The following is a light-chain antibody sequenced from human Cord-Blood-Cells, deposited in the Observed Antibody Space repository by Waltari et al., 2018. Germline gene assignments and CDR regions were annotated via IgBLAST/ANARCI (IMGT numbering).Light chain of an antibody. CDR1: SSDVGGYNY. J-gene: IGLJ2*01. V-gene: IGLV2-11*01. CDR3: CTYAGSYTV. Sequence: QSALTQPRSVSGSPGQSVTISCTGTSSDVGGYNYVSWYQQNPGKAPKRMIYDVSKRPSGVPDRFSGSKSGNTASLTISGLQAEDEADYYCCTYAGSYTVFGGGTKLTVL. CDR2: DVS.